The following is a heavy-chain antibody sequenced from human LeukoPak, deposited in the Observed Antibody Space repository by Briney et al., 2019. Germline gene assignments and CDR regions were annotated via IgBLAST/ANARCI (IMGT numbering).Heavy chain of an antibody. CDR2: IYYSGST. J-gene: IGHJ4*02. Sequence: SETLSLTCTVSGGSISSSNYYWGWIRQPPGKGLEWIGSIYYSGSTYYNPSLKSLATISVDTSKNQFSLELTSVTAADTAVYYCARRVQLWFIDYWGQGTLVTVSS. CDR3: ARRVQLWFIDY. D-gene: IGHD5-18*01. V-gene: IGHV4-39*01. CDR1: GGSISSSNYY.